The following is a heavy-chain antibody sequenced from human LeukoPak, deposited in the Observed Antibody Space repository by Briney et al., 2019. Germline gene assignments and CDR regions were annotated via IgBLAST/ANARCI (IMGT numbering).Heavy chain of an antibody. D-gene: IGHD7-27*01. V-gene: IGHV6-1*01. CDR3: ARLRALGLDAFDI. Sequence: SQTLSLTCAISGDSVSSNNAAWNRIRQSPSRGLEWLGRTYYRSKWYNEYAVSVKSRITINPDTSKNQFSLQLNSVTPEDTAVYYCARLRALGLDAFDIWGQGTMVTVSS. CDR1: GDSVSSNNAA. J-gene: IGHJ3*02. CDR2: TYYRSKWYN.